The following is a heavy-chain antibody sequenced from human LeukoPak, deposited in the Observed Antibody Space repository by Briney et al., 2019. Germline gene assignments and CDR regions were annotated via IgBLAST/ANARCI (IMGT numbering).Heavy chain of an antibody. J-gene: IGHJ6*03. CDR2: ISSSGSTI. D-gene: IGHD1-14*01. CDR3: ARYVTPGPRNTYYYYYYMDV. Sequence: QTGGSLRLSCAASGFTFSSYSMNWVRQAPGRGLEWVSYISSSGSTIYYADSVKGRFTISRDNAKNSLYLQMNSLRDEDTAVYHCARYVTPGPRNTYYYYYYMDVWGKGTTVTVSS. V-gene: IGHV3-48*02. CDR1: GFTFSSYS.